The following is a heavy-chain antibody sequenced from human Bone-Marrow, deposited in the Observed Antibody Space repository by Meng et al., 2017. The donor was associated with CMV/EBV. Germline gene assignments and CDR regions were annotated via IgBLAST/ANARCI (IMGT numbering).Heavy chain of an antibody. CDR3: ARDSTSPWFDP. Sequence: CAVSGFSYNKYSMIWVRQAPGKGLEWVSTLSSSGGLIRYADSVKGRFTISRDNTKNSLYLQMFSLRAEDTAVYYCARDSTSPWFDPWGQGTLVTVSS. V-gene: IGHV3-21*03. CDR1: GFSYNKYS. CDR2: LSSSGGLI. J-gene: IGHJ5*02.